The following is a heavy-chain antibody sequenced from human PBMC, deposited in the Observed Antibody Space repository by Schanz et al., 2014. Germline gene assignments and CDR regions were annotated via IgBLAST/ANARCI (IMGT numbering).Heavy chain of an antibody. Sequence: QVQLQESGPGLVKPSQTLSLTCTVSGGSIRSGTYYWSWIRQPAGKALEWVGRVFPNGITNYNPSLKSRVPISLDTSNTHFSLPLPSLTAADTAVYYCARDTTLRLDLWGRGTLVTVSS. J-gene: IGHJ2*01. CDR2: VFPNGIT. V-gene: IGHV4-61*02. CDR3: ARDTTLRLDL. CDR1: GGSIRSGTYY. D-gene: IGHD1-1*01.